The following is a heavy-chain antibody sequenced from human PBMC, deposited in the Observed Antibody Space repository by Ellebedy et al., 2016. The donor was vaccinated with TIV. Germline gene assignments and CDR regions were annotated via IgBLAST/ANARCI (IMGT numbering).Heavy chain of an antibody. J-gene: IGHJ5*01. CDR2: VYYSGTT. Sequence: GSLRLSXTVSGGSISSGDSYWSWIRQPPGKGLEWLGYVYYSGTTKYNSSLKGRVTISVDTSKNQFSLTLRSVTTADTAVYYCARRNYDRSGYYFDSWGPGTLVTVSS. D-gene: IGHD3-22*01. V-gene: IGHV4-61*08. CDR1: GGSISSGDSY. CDR3: ARRNYDRSGYYFDS.